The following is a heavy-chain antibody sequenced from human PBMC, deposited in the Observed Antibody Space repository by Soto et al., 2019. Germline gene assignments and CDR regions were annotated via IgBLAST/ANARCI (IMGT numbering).Heavy chain of an antibody. CDR2: ISSDGSII. CDR3: ARDPYHYSYYGLDV. J-gene: IGHJ6*02. Sequence: EVQLVETGGGLVQPGGSLRLSCAASGFAFSSHWMDWDRQTPGKGLVWVGRISSDGSIITYADSVKGRFTISRDNAKNTLYLLMNSLRVEDAAVYFCARDPYHYSYYGLDVWGQGTTVSVSS. V-gene: IGHV3-74*03. CDR1: GFAFSSHW.